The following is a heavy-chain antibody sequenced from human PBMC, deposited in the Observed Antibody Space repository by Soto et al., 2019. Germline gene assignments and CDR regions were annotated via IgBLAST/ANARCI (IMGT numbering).Heavy chain of an antibody. CDR1: GGSISSGGYY. D-gene: IGHD6-25*01. Sequence: QVQLQESGRGLVKPSQTLSLTCTVSGGSISSGGYYWSWIRQHPGKGLEWIGYIYYSGSTYYNPSLKSRVTISVDTSKNQFSLKLSSVTAADTAVYYCAREAAGILNWFDPWGQGTLVTVSS. CDR2: IYYSGST. CDR3: AREAAGILNWFDP. J-gene: IGHJ5*02. V-gene: IGHV4-31*03.